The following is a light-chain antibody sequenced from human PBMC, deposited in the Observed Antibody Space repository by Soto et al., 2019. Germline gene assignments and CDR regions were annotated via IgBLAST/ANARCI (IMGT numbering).Light chain of an antibody. CDR1: QGISSY. J-gene: IGKJ4*01. CDR2: AAS. CDR3: QQLNRYPLT. V-gene: IGKV1-9*01. Sequence: DIQLTQSPSFLSASVGDRVTITCRASQGISSYLAWYQQKPGKAPKLLIYAASTLQSGVPSRFSGSGSGTECTLTISSLQPEDFATYYCQQLNRYPLTFGGGTKVEIK.